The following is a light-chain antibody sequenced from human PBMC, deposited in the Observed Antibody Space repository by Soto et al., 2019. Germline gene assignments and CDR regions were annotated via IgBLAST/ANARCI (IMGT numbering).Light chain of an antibody. CDR2: DVS. J-gene: IGLJ1*01. V-gene: IGLV2-11*01. CDR3: CSYAGSYV. Sequence: SVLTQPRSVSGSPGQSVTISCTGTSSDVGGYNYVSWYQQHPGKAPKLMIYDVSKRPSGVPDRFSGSKSGNTASLTISGLQAEGEADYYCCSYAGSYVFGTGTKVTVL. CDR1: SSDVGGYNY.